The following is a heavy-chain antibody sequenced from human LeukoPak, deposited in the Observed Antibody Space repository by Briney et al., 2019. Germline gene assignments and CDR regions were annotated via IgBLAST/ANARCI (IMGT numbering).Heavy chain of an antibody. Sequence: ASVKVSCKVSGYTLTELSMHWVRQAPGKGLEWMGGFDPEDGETIYAQKFQGRVTMTEDTSTDTAYMELSSLRSEDTAVYNCATDLMGPKYSSRPIDYWAREPWSPSPQ. D-gene: IGHD6-13*01. J-gene: IGHJ4*02. CDR3: ATDLMGPKYSSRPIDY. V-gene: IGHV1-24*01. CDR2: FDPEDGET. CDR1: GYTLTELS.